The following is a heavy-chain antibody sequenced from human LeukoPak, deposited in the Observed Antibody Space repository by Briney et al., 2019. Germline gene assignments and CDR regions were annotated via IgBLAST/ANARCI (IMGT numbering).Heavy chain of an antibody. CDR3: ARRPLGELSFFDY. CDR2: ISYDGTKK. V-gene: IGHV3-30*03. CDR1: GFSFSSDG. Sequence: PGGSLRLSCAASGFSFSSDGMHWVRRAPGKGLEWVAVISYDGTKKVYRDSVKGRFTISRDNSKNTLYLQMNSLRAEDTAVYYCARRPLGELSFFDYWGQGTLVTVSS. J-gene: IGHJ4*02. D-gene: IGHD3-16*02.